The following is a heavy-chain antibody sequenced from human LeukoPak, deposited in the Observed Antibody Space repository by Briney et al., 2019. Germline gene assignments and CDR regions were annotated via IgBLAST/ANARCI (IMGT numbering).Heavy chain of an antibody. CDR1: GGSIRSGDHY. CDR2: IYYRGST. J-gene: IGHJ4*02. Sequence: SETLSLTCNVSGGSIRSGDHYWGWIRQPPGKGLEWIGRIYYRGSTYYNPPLKSRVTISVDTSKNQFSLKLSSVTAADTAVYYCARVKKGYDFDYWGQGTLVTVSS. V-gene: IGHV4-39*01. D-gene: IGHD5-12*01. CDR3: ARVKKGYDFDY.